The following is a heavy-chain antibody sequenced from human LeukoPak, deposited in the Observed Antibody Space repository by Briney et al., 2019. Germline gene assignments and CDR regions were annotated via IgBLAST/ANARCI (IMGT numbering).Heavy chain of an antibody. Sequence: GGSLRLSCAASGFTFSSYGMHWVRQVPGKGLEWVAVISYDGSNKYYADSVKGRFTISRDNSKNTLYLQMNSLRAKDTAVYYCAKDLELLWFGESPNDYWGQGTLVTVSS. CDR1: GFTFSSYG. CDR2: ISYDGSNK. CDR3: AKDLELLWFGESPNDY. D-gene: IGHD3-10*01. J-gene: IGHJ4*02. V-gene: IGHV3-30*18.